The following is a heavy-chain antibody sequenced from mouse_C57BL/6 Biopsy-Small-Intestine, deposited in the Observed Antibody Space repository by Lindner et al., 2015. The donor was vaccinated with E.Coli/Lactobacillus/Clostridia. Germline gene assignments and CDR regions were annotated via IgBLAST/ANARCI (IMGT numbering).Heavy chain of an antibody. J-gene: IGHJ3*01. CDR2: INPNYGTT. CDR3: ARFHYYGSVFPY. CDR1: GYLFTDYN. Sequence: VQLQESGPELVKPGASVKISCKGSGYLFTDYNMNWVKQSNGKSLEWIGVINPNYGTTSYNQKFKGKATLTVDQSSSTAYMQLNSLTSEDSAVYYCARFHYYGSVFPYWGQGTLVTVSA. D-gene: IGHD1-1*01. V-gene: IGHV1-39*01.